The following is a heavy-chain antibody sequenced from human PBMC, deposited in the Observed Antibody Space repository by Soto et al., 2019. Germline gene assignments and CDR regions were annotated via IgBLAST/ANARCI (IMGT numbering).Heavy chain of an antibody. CDR1: GGSISSYY. J-gene: IGHJ4*02. Sequence: SETLSVTCTVSGGSISSYYWSWIRQPPGKGLEWIGEIFHSGSTNYNPSLKTRLTISVDKSKNQFSLKLSSVTAADTAVYYCARVYSGSYSDSWGRGTLVTVSS. V-gene: IGHV4-34*12. D-gene: IGHD1-26*01. CDR3: ARVYSGSYSDS. CDR2: IFHSGST.